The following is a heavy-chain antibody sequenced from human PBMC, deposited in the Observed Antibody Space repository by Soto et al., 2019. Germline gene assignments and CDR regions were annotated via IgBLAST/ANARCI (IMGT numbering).Heavy chain of an antibody. CDR3: ARESGGTGLDV. V-gene: IGHV3-33*01. CDR1: GFTFSSYG. D-gene: IGHD1-1*01. Sequence: GGSLRLSCAASGFTFSSYGMHWVRQAPGKGLEWVAVIWYDGSNKYYADSVKGRFTISRDNSKNTLYLQMYSLRAEDTAVYYCARESGGTGLDVWGQGTTVTVSS. CDR2: IWYDGSNK. J-gene: IGHJ6*02.